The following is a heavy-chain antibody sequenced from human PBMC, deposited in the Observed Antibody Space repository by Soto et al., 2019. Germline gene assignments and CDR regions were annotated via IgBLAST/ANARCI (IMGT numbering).Heavy chain of an antibody. V-gene: IGHV5-10-1*01. Sequence: PGESLKISCKGSGYSFTSYWIRWVRQMPGKGLEWMGRIDPSDSYTNYSPSFQGHVTISADKSISTAYLQWSSLKASDTAMYYCARHPSDIVVVPAAKGDYYYYGMDVWGQGTTVTVSS. CDR3: ARHPSDIVVVPAAKGDYYYYGMDV. D-gene: IGHD2-2*01. CDR2: IDPSDSYT. J-gene: IGHJ6*02. CDR1: GYSFTSYW.